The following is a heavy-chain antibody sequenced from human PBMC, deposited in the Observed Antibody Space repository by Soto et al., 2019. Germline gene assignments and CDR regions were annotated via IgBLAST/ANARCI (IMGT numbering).Heavy chain of an antibody. CDR3: VRKNPGTRPFDY. V-gene: IGHV3-23*01. CDR1: GFTFDTYA. CDR2: IGTYSNT. J-gene: IGHJ4*01. Sequence: PGGSLRLSCAASGFTFDTYAMNWVRQAPGKGLAWVSAIGTYSNTYYADSVKGRFTISRDNSRTTLYLQMNSLRAEDTALYYCVRKNPGTRPFDYWGQGTLVTVSS.